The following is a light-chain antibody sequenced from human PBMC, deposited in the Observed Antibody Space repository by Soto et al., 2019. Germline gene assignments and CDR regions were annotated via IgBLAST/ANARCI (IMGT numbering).Light chain of an antibody. CDR1: QSVTSDY. CDR2: GAS. J-gene: IGKJ1*01. V-gene: IGKV3-15*01. CDR3: QQYNNWPWT. Sequence: EVVVTQSPGTLSLSPGERATLSCRASQSVTSDYLAWYQQKPGQSPRLLMSGASRRATGVPDRFSGRGSGTDFTLTISSLQSEDLAVYYCQQYNNWPWTFGQGTKVDIK.